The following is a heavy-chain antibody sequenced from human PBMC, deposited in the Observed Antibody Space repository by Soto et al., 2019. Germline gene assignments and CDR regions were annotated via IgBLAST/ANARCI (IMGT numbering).Heavy chain of an antibody. D-gene: IGHD1-26*01. Sequence: EVQLVQSGAEVKKPGESLKISCKGSGYSFTTYWIGWVRQMPAKGLECMGIIYPADSDTRYGPSFQGQVTISVDKSISTAYLQWSSLKASDTAMYYCAKYSGSYHSNFDYWGQGTLVTVSS. J-gene: IGHJ4*02. CDR3: AKYSGSYHSNFDY. CDR1: GYSFTTYW. V-gene: IGHV5-51*01. CDR2: IYPADSDT.